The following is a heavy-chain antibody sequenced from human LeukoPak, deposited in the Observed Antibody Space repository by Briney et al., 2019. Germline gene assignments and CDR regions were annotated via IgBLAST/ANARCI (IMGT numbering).Heavy chain of an antibody. D-gene: IGHD1-26*01. CDR2: IYHSGST. V-gene: IGHV4-30-2*01. CDR1: GGSISSGGYY. J-gene: IGHJ4*02. Sequence: SQTLSLTCTVSGGSISSGGYYWSWIRQPPGKGLEWIGYIYHSGSTYYNPSLKSRVTISVDRSKNQFSLKLSSVTAADTAVYYCARERVGATGDFDYWGQGTLVTVSP. CDR3: ARERVGATGDFDY.